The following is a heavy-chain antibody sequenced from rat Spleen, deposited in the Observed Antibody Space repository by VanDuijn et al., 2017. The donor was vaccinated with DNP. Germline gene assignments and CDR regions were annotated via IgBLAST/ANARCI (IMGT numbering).Heavy chain of an antibody. J-gene: IGHJ3*01. CDR1: GFTFSYYG. V-gene: IGHV5S13*01. CDR2: ISTAGGNT. CDR3: PRLGERLFDY. D-gene: IGHD5-1*01. Sequence: EVQLVESGGGLVQPGRSLKLSCAASGFTFSYYGMAWVRQAPKKGLEWVASISTAGGNTYYRDSVKGRFTVSRDNAKSTPYLQMDSLRFEDTATYYCPRLGERLFDYWDQGTLVTVSS.